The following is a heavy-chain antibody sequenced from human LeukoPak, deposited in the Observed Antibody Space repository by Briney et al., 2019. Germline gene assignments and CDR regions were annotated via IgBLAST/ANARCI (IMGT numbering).Heavy chain of an antibody. CDR3: ARVVAGTDFDY. D-gene: IGHD1-7*01. Sequence: SETLSLTCTVSGDSITNNNCYWGWVRQPPGKGLEWIASIYYSGSTYYNPSLKSRVTISVDTSKSQFSLKLSSVTAADTAVYYCARVVAGTDFDYWGQGTLVTVSS. CDR2: IYYSGST. J-gene: IGHJ4*02. CDR1: GDSITNNNCY. V-gene: IGHV4-39*07.